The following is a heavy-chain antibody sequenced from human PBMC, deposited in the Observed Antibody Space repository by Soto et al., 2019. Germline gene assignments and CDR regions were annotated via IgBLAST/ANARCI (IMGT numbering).Heavy chain of an antibody. Sequence: SVKVSCKASGGTSSSYAISWVRQAPGQGLEWMGGIIPIFGTANYAQKFQGRVTITADKSTSTAYMELSSLRSEDTAVYYCARVAAAGTTAFDIWGQGTMVTVSS. D-gene: IGHD6-13*01. CDR1: GGTSSSYA. CDR3: ARVAAAGTTAFDI. J-gene: IGHJ3*02. V-gene: IGHV1-69*06. CDR2: IIPIFGTA.